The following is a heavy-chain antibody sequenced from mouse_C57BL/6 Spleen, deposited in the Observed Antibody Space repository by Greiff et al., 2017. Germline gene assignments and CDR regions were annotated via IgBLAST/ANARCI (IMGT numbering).Heavy chain of an antibody. CDR3: ARRTAQATLTYYAMDY. CDR2: ILPGSGST. Sequence: QVQLQQSGAELMKPGASVKLSCKATGYTFTGYWIEWVKRRPGHGLEWIGEILPGSGSTNYNEKFKGKATFTADTSSNTAYMQLSSLTTEDSAIYYCARRTAQATLTYYAMDYWGQGTSVTVSS. D-gene: IGHD3-2*02. J-gene: IGHJ4*01. CDR1: GYTFTGYW. V-gene: IGHV1-9*01.